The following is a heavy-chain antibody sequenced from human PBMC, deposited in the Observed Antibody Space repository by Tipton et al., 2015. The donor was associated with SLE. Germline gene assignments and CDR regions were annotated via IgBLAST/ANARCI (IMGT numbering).Heavy chain of an antibody. J-gene: IGHJ6*03. CDR3: ARERLWLGMDV. V-gene: IGHV3-30*04. Sequence: SLRLSCAASGFTFSSYAMHWVRQAPGKGLEWVAVISYDGSNKYYADSVKGRFTISRDNSKNTLYLQMNSLRAEDTAVYYCARERLWLGMDVWGKGTTVTVSS. CDR2: ISYDGSNK. D-gene: IGHD5-18*01. CDR1: GFTFSSYA.